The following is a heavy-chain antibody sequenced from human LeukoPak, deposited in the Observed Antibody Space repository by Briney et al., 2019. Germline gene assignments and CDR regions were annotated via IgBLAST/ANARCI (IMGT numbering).Heavy chain of an antibody. CDR3: AKDIEYDSSGYYLDPEYYFDY. J-gene: IGHJ4*02. V-gene: IGHV3-43*02. Sequence: GGSLRLSCAASGFTFDDYAMHWVRQAPGKGLEWVSLISGDGGSTYYADSVKGRFTISRDNSKNSLYLQMNSLRTEDTALYYCAKDIEYDSSGYYLDPEYYFDYWGRGTLVTVSS. CDR2: ISGDGGST. D-gene: IGHD3-22*01. CDR1: GFTFDDYA.